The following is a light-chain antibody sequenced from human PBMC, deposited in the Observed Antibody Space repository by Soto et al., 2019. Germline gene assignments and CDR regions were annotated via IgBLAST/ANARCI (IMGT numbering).Light chain of an antibody. CDR1: QDISNY. Sequence: DIQMTQSPSSLSASVGDRVTITCQASQDISNYLNWYQQKPGKAPKLLIYDASNLETGVPSRFSESGSGTDFTFTISSLQPEDIATYYCQKYDNLPITFGQGTRLEIK. V-gene: IGKV1-33*01. J-gene: IGKJ5*01. CDR2: DAS. CDR3: QKYDNLPIT.